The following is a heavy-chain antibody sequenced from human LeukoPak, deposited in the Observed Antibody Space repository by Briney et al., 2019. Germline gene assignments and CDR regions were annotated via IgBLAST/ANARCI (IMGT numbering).Heavy chain of an antibody. CDR1: GYTYTSYG. D-gene: IGHD4-17*01. Sequence: ASVKVSCKASGYTYTSYGISWVRQAPGQGLEWMGWISAYNGDTHYAQKFQGRVTMATETSTSTAYMELRSLRSDDTAVYYCTRRGGKNYGDYVVYDKYMDVWGTGTTVTVSS. CDR3: TRRGGKNYGDYVVYDKYMDV. V-gene: IGHV1-18*01. CDR2: ISAYNGDT. J-gene: IGHJ6*03.